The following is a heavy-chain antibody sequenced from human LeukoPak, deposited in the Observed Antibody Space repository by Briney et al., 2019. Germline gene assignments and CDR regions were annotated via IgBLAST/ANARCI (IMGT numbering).Heavy chain of an antibody. D-gene: IGHD2-2*02. CDR2: IYYSGST. Sequence: SETLSLTCTVSGGSISSYYWSWIRQPPGKGLEWIGYIYYSGSTNYNPSLKSRVTISVDTSKNQFSLKLSSVTAADTAVYYCAREGGYCSSTSCHTWGQGTLVTVSS. V-gene: IGHV4-59*12. CDR3: AREGGYCSSTSCHT. J-gene: IGHJ5*02. CDR1: GGSISSYY.